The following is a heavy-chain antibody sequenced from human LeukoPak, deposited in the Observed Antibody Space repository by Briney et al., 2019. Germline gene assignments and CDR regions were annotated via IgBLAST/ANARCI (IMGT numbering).Heavy chain of an antibody. Sequence: SGGSLRLSCAASGFTFSSYWMSWVRQAPGKGLEWVANIKQDGSEKYYVDSVKGRFTIPRDNAKNSLYLQMNSLRAEDTAVYYCARDLRYCSSTSCYKPAYYYYGMDVWGQGTTVTVSS. V-gene: IGHV3-7*01. J-gene: IGHJ6*02. D-gene: IGHD2-2*02. CDR3: ARDLRYCSSTSCYKPAYYYYGMDV. CDR1: GFTFSSYW. CDR2: IKQDGSEK.